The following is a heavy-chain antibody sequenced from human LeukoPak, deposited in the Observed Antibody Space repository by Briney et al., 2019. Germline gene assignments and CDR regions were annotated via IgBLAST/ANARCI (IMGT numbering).Heavy chain of an antibody. CDR3: ARGVVLRYFDWLTMSDYFDY. Sequence: PSETLSLTCAVYGGSFSGYYWSWIRQPPGKGLEWIGEINHSGSTNYNPSLKSRVTISVDTSKNQFSLKLSSVTAADTAVYYCARGVVLRYFDWLTMSDYFDYWGQGTLVTVSS. CDR1: GGSFSGYY. V-gene: IGHV4-34*01. J-gene: IGHJ4*02. CDR2: INHSGST. D-gene: IGHD3-9*01.